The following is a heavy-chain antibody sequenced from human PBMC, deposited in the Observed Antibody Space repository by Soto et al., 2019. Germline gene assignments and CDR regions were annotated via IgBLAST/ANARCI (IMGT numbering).Heavy chain of an antibody. D-gene: IGHD3-10*01. V-gene: IGHV4-61*01. CDR2: IYYSGST. Sequence: SETLSLTCTVSGGSVSSGSYYWSWIRQPPGKGLEWIGYIYYSGSTNYNPSLKSRVTISVDTSKNQFSLKLSSVTAADTAVYYCARASMVRGVTAYYCYYGMDVWGQGTTVTVSS. CDR1: GGSVSSGSYY. CDR3: ARASMVRGVTAYYCYYGMDV. J-gene: IGHJ6*02.